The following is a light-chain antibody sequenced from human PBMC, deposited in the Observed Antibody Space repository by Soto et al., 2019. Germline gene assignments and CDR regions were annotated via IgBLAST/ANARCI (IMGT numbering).Light chain of an antibody. CDR2: EVN. Sequence: QSALTQPASVSGSPGQSITISCTGTSSDVGRYNLVSWYQQHPGKAPKLIIHEVNKRPSGVSNRFSGSKSGITASLTISGLEGEDEADYYCCSYAGVITLVFGGGTKLTVL. J-gene: IGLJ2*01. CDR1: SSDVGRYNL. V-gene: IGLV2-23*02. CDR3: CSYAGVITLV.